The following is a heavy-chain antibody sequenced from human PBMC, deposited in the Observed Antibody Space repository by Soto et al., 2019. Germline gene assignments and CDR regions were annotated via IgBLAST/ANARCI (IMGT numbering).Heavy chain of an antibody. CDR1: GGSFSGYY. D-gene: IGHD7-27*01. CDR3: ARGPSGDKVHY. CDR2: IFDSGTT. J-gene: IGHJ4*02. V-gene: IGHV4-34*01. Sequence: SETLSLTCAVYGGSFSGYYWTRIRQPPGEGLEWIGHIFDSGTTYTNPSLRSQVAISLDTSKNHFSLTLSSVTAADTAVYYCARGPSGDKVHYWGQGALVTVSS.